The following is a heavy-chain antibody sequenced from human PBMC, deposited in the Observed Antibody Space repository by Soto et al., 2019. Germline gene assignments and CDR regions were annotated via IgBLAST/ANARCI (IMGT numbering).Heavy chain of an antibody. D-gene: IGHD3-16*01. Sequence: EVQLLESGGGLVQPGGSLRLSCAASGSNFDSYAMNWVRQAPGMGLEWVSAISRDGGTTFYADSVKGRFTISRDNSENTLYMEMNSLRVEDTAVYYCAKGGFWVHYGMDVWGQGTTVTVSS. V-gene: IGHV3-23*01. CDR3: AKGGFWVHYGMDV. CDR1: GSNFDSYA. CDR2: ISRDGGTT. J-gene: IGHJ6*02.